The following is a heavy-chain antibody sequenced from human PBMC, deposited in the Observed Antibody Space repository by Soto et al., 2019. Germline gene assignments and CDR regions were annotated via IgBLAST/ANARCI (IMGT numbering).Heavy chain of an antibody. CDR3: ARGATEVLHGYYYYGMDV. V-gene: IGHV4-31*03. CDR2: IYYSGST. D-gene: IGHD1-26*01. Sequence: SETLSLTCTVSGGSISSGGYYWSWIRQHPGKGLEWIGYIYYSGSTYYNPSLKSRVTISVDTSKNQFSLKLSSVTAADTAVYYCARGATEVLHGYYYYGMDVWGQGTTVTVSS. CDR1: GGSISSGGYY. J-gene: IGHJ6*02.